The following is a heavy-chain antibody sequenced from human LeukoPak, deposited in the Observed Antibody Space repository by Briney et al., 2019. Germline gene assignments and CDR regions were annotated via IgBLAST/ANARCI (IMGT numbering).Heavy chain of an antibody. V-gene: IGHV3-23*01. CDR3: AKDLIGTVAGDY. Sequence: GSLRLSCAASGFTFSSNAMTWVRQAPGKGLAWVPSISGSGDTYYADSVKGRFTISRDNSKNTLYLRMNSLRAEDTAVYYCAKDLIGTVAGDYWGQGTLVTVSS. D-gene: IGHD6-19*01. CDR2: ISGSGDT. J-gene: IGHJ4*02. CDR1: GFTFSSNA.